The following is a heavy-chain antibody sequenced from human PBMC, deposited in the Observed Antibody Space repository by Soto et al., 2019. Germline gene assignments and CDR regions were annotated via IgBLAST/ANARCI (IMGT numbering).Heavy chain of an antibody. CDR1: GGPIRRGGYY. D-gene: IGHD4-17*01. Sequence: SGALSLTCPVFGGPIRRGGYYWSWIRQPPGEGLGWVGYIYFSGGTYYNQQIKSRVTISAETYKNKFYLKLSSVTDADKAVPYCARGRTVSIWCQRPSVTV. CDR3: ARGRTVSI. CDR2: IYFSGGT. V-gene: IGHV4-31*03. J-gene: IGHJ3*02.